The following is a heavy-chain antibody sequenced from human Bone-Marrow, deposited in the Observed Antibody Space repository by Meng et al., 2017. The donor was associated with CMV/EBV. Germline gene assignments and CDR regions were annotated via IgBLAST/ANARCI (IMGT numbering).Heavy chain of an antibody. Sequence: ASVKVSCKASGYRLTAHYIHWVRKAPGQGLEWMGWIFPGSGATDYAQKFSDRVTMTRDMSISTFYMELSRLTSDDTAVYYCARGGYSYGPSYYYYYGMDVWGQGTTVTVSS. D-gene: IGHD5-18*01. CDR2: IFPGSGAT. V-gene: IGHV1-2*02. J-gene: IGHJ6*02. CDR1: GYRLTAHY. CDR3: ARGGYSYGPSYYYYYGMDV.